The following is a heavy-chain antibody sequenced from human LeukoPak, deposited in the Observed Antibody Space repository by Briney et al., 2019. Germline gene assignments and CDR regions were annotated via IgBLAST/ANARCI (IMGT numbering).Heavy chain of an antibody. V-gene: IGHV4-34*01. Sequence: SETLSLTCAVYGGSFSDYYWSWIRQPPGKGLEWIGEINHSGSTNYTPSLKSRVTISVDTSKNQFSLNLSSVSAADTAVYYCATPCAGDCYGAFDIWGQGTMVTVSS. CDR3: ATPCAGDCYGAFDI. CDR1: GGSFSDYY. D-gene: IGHD2-21*02. CDR2: INHSGST. J-gene: IGHJ3*02.